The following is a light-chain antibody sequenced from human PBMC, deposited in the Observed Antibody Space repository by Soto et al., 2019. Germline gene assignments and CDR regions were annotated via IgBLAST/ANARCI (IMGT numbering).Light chain of an antibody. V-gene: IGKV3-11*01. CDR2: DGS. J-gene: IGKJ3*01. CDR3: QQRANGVT. Sequence: EIVLTQSPATLSLSPGERAILYCRTSRSISAYLAWYQQKPGLPPRLLIYDGSNRATGVPARFSGSGSGTDFTLTINSLEPEDIAVYYCQQRANGVTFGPGTKVDIK. CDR1: RSISAY.